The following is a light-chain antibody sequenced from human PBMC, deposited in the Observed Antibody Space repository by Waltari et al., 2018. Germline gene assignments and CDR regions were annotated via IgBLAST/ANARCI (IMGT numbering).Light chain of an antibody. CDR3: QQYYSTPT. J-gene: IGKJ2*01. V-gene: IGKV4-1*01. CDR1: QSVLYSSNNKNY. Sequence: IVMTQPPDALAVSLGERATINCKSSQSVLYSSNNKNYLAWYQQKPGQPPKLLIYWASTRESGVPDRFSGSGSETDFTLTVSSLQAEDVAVYYCQQYYSTPTFGQGTKLEIK. CDR2: WAS.